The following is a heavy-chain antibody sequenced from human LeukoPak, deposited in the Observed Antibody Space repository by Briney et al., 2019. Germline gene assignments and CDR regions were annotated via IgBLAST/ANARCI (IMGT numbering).Heavy chain of an antibody. D-gene: IGHD5-12*01. CDR2: ISGSGGST. Sequence: SGGSLRLSCAASGFTFSSYAMSWVRQAPGKGLEWVSAISGSGGSTYYADSVKGRFTISRDNSKNTLYLQMNSLRAEDTAVYYCAKASGYSGYDPIDYWGQGTLVTVSS. CDR1: GFTFSSYA. V-gene: IGHV3-23*01. CDR3: AKASGYSGYDPIDY. J-gene: IGHJ4*02.